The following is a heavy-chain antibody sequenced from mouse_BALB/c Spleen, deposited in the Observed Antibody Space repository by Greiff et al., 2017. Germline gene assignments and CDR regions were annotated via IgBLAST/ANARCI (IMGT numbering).Heavy chain of an antibody. CDR1: GFTFTDYY. CDR2: IRNKANGYTT. J-gene: IGHJ2*01. V-gene: IGHV7-3*02. D-gene: IGHD2-4*01. Sequence: EVMLVESGGGLVQPGGSLRLSCATSGFTFTDYYMSWVRQPPGKALEWLGFIRNKANGYTTEYSASVKGRFTISRDNSQSILYLQMNTLRAEDSATYYCARDGGMITPYLDYWGQGTTLTVSS. CDR3: ARDGGMITPYLDY.